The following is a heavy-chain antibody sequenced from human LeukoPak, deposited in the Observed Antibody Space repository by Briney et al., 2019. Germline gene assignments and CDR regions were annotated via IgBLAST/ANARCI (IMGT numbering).Heavy chain of an antibody. V-gene: IGHV3-48*01. CDR2: ISSSSSTI. D-gene: IGHD3-16*01. J-gene: IGHJ5*02. Sequence: PGGSLRLSCAASGFTFSSYSMNWVRQAPGKGLEWVSYISSSSSTIYYADSVKGRFTISRDNAKNSLYLQMNSLRAEDTALYFCAKAGGEYWLYNDNWFDPWGQGTLVTVSS. CDR3: AKAGGEYWLYNDNWFDP. CDR1: GFTFSSYS.